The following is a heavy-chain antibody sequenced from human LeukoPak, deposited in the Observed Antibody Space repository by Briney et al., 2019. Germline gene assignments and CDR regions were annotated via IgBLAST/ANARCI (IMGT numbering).Heavy chain of an antibody. Sequence: PGGSLRLSCAASGFTFSNSGMHWVRQAPGKGLEWVSTISGGGGGTYYADSVEGRFTISRENSKNTLYLQMNSLRVEDMAVYYCAKDKVYSGRAPIDSWGQGTLVTISS. CDR2: ISGGGGGT. D-gene: IGHD6-13*01. V-gene: IGHV3-23*01. CDR1: GFTFSNSG. J-gene: IGHJ4*02. CDR3: AKDKVYSGRAPIDS.